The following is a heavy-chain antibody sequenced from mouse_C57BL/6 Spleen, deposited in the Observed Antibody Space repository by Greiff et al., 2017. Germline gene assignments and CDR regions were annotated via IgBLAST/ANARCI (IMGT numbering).Heavy chain of an antibody. Sequence: QVQLQQSGPELVKPGASVKISCKASGYAFSSSWMNWVKQRPGKGLEWIGRIYPGDGDTNYNGKFKGKATLTADKSSSTAYMQLSSLTSEDSAVYFCARETAQATWDAMDYWGQGTSGTVSS. V-gene: IGHV1-82*01. CDR3: ARETAQATWDAMDY. CDR1: GYAFSSSW. J-gene: IGHJ4*01. D-gene: IGHD3-2*02. CDR2: IYPGDGDT.